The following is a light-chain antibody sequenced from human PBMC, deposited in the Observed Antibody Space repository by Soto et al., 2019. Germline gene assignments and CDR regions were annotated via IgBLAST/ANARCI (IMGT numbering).Light chain of an antibody. V-gene: IGLV2-8*01. Sequence: QSALTQPPSASGSFGQSVTISCTGTSSDVGGYNYVSWYQQHPGKAPKLMIYEVSERPSGVPDRFSGSKSGNTASLTVSGLQADDEADYYCSSYSATNYHYVFGTGTKVTV. CDR3: SSYSATNYHYV. CDR1: SSDVGGYNY. CDR2: EVS. J-gene: IGLJ1*01.